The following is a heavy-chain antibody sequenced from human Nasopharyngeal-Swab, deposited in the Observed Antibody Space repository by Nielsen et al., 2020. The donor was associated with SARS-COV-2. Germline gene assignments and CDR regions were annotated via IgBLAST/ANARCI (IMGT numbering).Heavy chain of an antibody. CDR3: ARGNYYYDSSGYYSPFDY. CDR1: GFTFSSYG. CDR2: ISYAGSNK. Sequence: GGSLRLSCAASGFTFSSYGMHWVRQAPGKGLEWVAVISYAGSNKYYADSVKGRFTISRDNAKNTLYLQMNSLRAEDTAVYYCARGNYYYDSSGYYSPFDYWGQGTLVTVSS. J-gene: IGHJ4*02. D-gene: IGHD3-22*01. V-gene: IGHV3-30*03.